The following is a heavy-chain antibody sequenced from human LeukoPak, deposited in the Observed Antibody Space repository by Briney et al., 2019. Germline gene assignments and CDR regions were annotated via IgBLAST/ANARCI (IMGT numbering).Heavy chain of an antibody. CDR3: ARGALNWFDP. Sequence: SETLSLTCTVSGGSISSSYWSWIRQPPGEGLEWIGYIYYSGSTNYNPSLKSRVTISVDTSKNQFSLKLSSVTAADTAVYYCARGALNWFDPWGQGTLVTVSS. D-gene: IGHD3-3*02. J-gene: IGHJ5*02. CDR1: GGSISSSY. CDR2: IYYSGST. V-gene: IGHV4-59*01.